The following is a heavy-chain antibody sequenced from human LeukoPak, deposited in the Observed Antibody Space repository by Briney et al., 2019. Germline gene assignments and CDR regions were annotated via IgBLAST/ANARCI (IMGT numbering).Heavy chain of an antibody. Sequence: GGSLRLSCAASGFTFSSYWMSWVRQAPGKGLEWVANIKEDGSEKNSVDSVKGRFTISRDNAKNSLYLQMNSLRAEDTAVYYCARQFGYCSGGSCITYYYMDVWGKGTTVTISS. V-gene: IGHV3-7*01. D-gene: IGHD2-15*01. J-gene: IGHJ6*03. CDR2: IKEDGSEK. CDR3: ARQFGYCSGGSCITYYYMDV. CDR1: GFTFSSYW.